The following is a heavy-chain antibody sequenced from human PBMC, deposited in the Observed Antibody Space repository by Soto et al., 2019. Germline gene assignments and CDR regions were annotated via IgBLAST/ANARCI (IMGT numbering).Heavy chain of an antibody. CDR2: SDYSGSS. CDR3: ARGITSRASWFDP. CDR1: GGSIVSGGYY. D-gene: IGHD1-20*01. V-gene: IGHV4-31*03. Sequence: PSETLSLTCTVSGGSIVSGGYYWGWLRQLPGKGLEWIGCSDYSGSSRYNPSLKSRVTISIDMSKNHFSLKLSSVTAADTAVYYCARGITSRASWFDPWGQGTLVTVSS. J-gene: IGHJ5*02.